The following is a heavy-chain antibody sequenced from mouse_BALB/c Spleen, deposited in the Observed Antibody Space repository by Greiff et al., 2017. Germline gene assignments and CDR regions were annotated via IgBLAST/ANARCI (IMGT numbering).Heavy chain of an antibody. CDR2: INPSSGYT. V-gene: IGHV1-4*01. Sequence: QVQLQQSGAELARPGASVKMSCKASGYTFTSYTMHWVKQRPGQGLEWIGYINPSSGYTNYNQKFKDKATLTADKSSSTAYMQLSSLTSEDSAVYYCAISTITSVGGGDYWGQGTSVTVSS. J-gene: IGHJ4*01. CDR3: AISTITSVGGGDY. D-gene: IGHD1-1*01. CDR1: GYTFTSYT.